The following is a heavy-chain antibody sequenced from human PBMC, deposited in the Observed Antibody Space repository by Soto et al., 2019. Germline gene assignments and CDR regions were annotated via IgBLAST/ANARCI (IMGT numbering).Heavy chain of an antibody. CDR2: IRSKANSYAT. V-gene: IGHV3-73*02. CDR1: GFTFSGSA. CDR3: TRRIKAAAGDY. Sequence: EVQLVESGGGLVQPGGSLKVSCAASGFTFSGSAIHWVRQASGKGLEWVGRIRSKANSYATAYGASVKGRFTISRDDSKNTAYLQMNSLKTEDTAVYYCTRRIKAAAGDYWGQGTLVTVSS. J-gene: IGHJ4*02. D-gene: IGHD6-13*01.